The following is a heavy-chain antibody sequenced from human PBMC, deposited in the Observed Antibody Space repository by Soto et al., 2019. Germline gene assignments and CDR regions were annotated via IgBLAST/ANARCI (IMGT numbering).Heavy chain of an antibody. V-gene: IGHV1-18*04. Sequence: GASVKVSCKASGYTFTSYGISWVRQAPGQGLEWMGWISAYNGNTNYAQKLQGRVTMTTDTSTSTAYMELSSLRSEDTAVYYCARGPVDCSGGSCYSNYWGQGTLVTVSS. CDR3: ARGPVDCSGGSCYSNY. CDR1: GYTFTSYG. J-gene: IGHJ4*02. CDR2: ISAYNGNT. D-gene: IGHD2-15*01.